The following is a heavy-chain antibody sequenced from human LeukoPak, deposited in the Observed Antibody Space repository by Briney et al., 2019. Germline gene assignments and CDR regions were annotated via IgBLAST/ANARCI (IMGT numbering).Heavy chain of an antibody. J-gene: IGHJ4*02. Sequence: GRSLRLSCAASGFTFSSYWMHWVRQAPGKGLVWVSRINSDGSSTSYADSVKGRFTISRDNAKNTLYLQMNSLRAEDTAVYYCARGITYYDSSGYYEPPDYWGQGTLVTVSS. D-gene: IGHD3-22*01. CDR2: INSDGSST. V-gene: IGHV3-74*01. CDR1: GFTFSSYW. CDR3: ARGITYYDSSGYYEPPDY.